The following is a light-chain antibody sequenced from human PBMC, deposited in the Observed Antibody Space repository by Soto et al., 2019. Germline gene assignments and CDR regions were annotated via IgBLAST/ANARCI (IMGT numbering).Light chain of an antibody. V-gene: IGLV2-14*01. CDR1: SSDIGRFNY. J-gene: IGLJ1*01. Sequence: QSVLTQPASVSGSPGQSITFSCIGTSSDIGRFNYVSWYQHHPGKVPKLLISEVSNRPSGVSDHFSGSKSGNTASLTISGLRPEDEADYYCTSYTISRTQVFGTGTKVTVL. CDR3: TSYTISRTQV. CDR2: EVS.